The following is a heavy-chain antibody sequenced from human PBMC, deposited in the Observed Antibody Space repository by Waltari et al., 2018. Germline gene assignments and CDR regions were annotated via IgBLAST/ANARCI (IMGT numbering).Heavy chain of an antibody. J-gene: IGHJ6*02. CDR3: AREPRFRQSGMDV. CDR1: GFRFSSYE. D-gene: IGHD2-21*01. Sequence: EVLLVESGGSLVQPGGSLRLSCAASGFRFSSYEMNWVRQAPGKGLEWLSYISISGQTIYYRDSVKCRFTISRDNAENSLFLQMSSLRVEDSAVYYCAREPRFRQSGMDVWGQGTTVTVSS. V-gene: IGHV3-48*03. CDR2: ISISGQTI.